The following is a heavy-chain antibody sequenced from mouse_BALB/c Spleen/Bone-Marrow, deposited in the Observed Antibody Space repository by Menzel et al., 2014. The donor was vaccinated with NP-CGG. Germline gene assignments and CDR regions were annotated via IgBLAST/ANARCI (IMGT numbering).Heavy chain of an antibody. D-gene: IGHD2-1*01. V-gene: IGHV1-9*01. CDR1: GYTFSSYW. CDR2: ILPGSGST. J-gene: IGHJ2*01. CDR3: ARFYYGNPTGYFDY. Sequence: VQLHQSGAELMKPGASMKISCKATGYTFSSYWIEWVKQRPGHGLEWIGEILPGSGSTNYNEQFKGKATFTADASSSTAYMELSSLTSEDSAVYYCARFYYGNPTGYFDYWGQGTTLTVSS.